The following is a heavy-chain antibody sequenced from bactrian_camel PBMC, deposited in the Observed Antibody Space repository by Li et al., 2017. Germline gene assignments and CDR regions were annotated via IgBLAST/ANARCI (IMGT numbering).Heavy chain of an antibody. J-gene: IGHJ4*01. Sequence: HVQLVESGGGSVQAGGSLKLSCVASGAGCIITSCQMGWYRQGPGKERVLVSALLPDGSTIDDDSMKGRFTISQDDAKNTLYLHMNSLKPEDSAMYYCAADSRSQLCTSVYNVPYYSYSGQGTQVTVS. CDR3: AADSRSQLCTSVYNVPYYSY. CDR1: GAGCIITSC. V-gene: IGHV3S53*01. CDR2: LLPDGST. D-gene: IGHD1*01.